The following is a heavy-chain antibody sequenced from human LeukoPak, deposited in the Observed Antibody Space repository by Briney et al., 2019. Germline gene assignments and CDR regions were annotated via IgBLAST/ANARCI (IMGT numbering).Heavy chain of an antibody. CDR3: ARKRGSGNYYYYGMDV. Sequence: GGSLRLSCAASGFNFSNYGIHWVRQAPGKGLEWVAVIWYDGSNKYYADSVKGRFTISRDNSKNTLSLQMNSLRVEDTAMYYCARKRGSGNYYYYGMDVWGQGTTVIVSS. J-gene: IGHJ6*02. CDR1: GFNFSNYG. D-gene: IGHD5-24*01. CDR2: IWYDGSNK. V-gene: IGHV3-33*08.